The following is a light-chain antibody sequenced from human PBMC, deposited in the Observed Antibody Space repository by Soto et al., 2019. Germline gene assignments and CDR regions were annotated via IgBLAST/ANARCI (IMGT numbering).Light chain of an antibody. CDR3: CSYAGNRAV. CDR1: RSDVGIYNF. Sequence: QSVLSQPASGSGTPGQSIIISCTGTRSDVGIYNFVSWYKQHPGKSPKLMIYEVSKRPTGVSNRFSGSNSANTHSLPISALQPEDQADYYCCSYAGNRAVFGGGN. J-gene: IGLJ3*02. V-gene: IGLV2-23*02. CDR2: EVS.